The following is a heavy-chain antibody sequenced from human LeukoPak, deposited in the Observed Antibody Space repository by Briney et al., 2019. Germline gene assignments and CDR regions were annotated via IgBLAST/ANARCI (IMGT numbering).Heavy chain of an antibody. D-gene: IGHD6-13*01. CDR3: ARDVPYSSSWYLFGFAFDI. CDR2: TYYRSKWYN. CDR1: GYSVSSNSAA. Sequence: SQTLSLTCAISGYSVSSNSAAWNWIRQSPSRGLEWLGRTYYRSKWYNDYAVSVKNRITINPGTSKNQFSLQLNAVTPEDTAVYYCARDVPYSSSWYLFGFAFDIWGQGTMVTVSS. J-gene: IGHJ3*02. V-gene: IGHV6-1*01.